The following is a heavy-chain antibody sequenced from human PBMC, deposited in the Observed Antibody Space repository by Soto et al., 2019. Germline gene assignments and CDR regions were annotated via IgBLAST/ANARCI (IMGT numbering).Heavy chain of an antibody. Sequence: GGSLRLSCAASGFTFSSYWMSWVRQAPGKGLEWVANIKQDGSEKYYVDSVKGRFTISRDNAKNSLYLQMNSLRAEDTAVYYCARDQSSGWWEWDYWGQGTLVTVSS. CDR1: GFTFSSYW. D-gene: IGHD6-19*01. CDR2: IKQDGSEK. V-gene: IGHV3-7*05. J-gene: IGHJ4*02. CDR3: ARDQSSGWWEWDY.